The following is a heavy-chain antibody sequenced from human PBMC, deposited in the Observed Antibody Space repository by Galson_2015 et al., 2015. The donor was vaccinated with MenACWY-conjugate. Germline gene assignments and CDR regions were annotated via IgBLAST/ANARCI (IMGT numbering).Heavy chain of an antibody. CDR3: AKVRSYGSGSYDFDY. J-gene: IGHJ4*02. CDR2: ISGSGGST. CDR1: GFTFSSYA. D-gene: IGHD3-10*01. Sequence: SLRLSCAASGFTFSSYAMSWVRQAPGKGLEWVSAISGSGGSTYYADSVKGRFTISRDNSKNTLYLQMNSLRAEDTAVYYCAKVRSYGSGSYDFDYWGQGTLVTVSS. V-gene: IGHV3-23*01.